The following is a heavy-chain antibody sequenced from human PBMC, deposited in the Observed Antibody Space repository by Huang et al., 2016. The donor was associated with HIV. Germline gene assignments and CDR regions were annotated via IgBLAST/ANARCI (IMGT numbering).Heavy chain of an antibody. J-gene: IGHJ4*02. Sequence: EVQLVQSGPEVKKPGESLKISCRVSGYSFTNYWIGWVRQRPGKGLGWIAISYPGDPDAAYNPAFRGQVTISADKSINTAHLQWDSLKTSDSAIYYCARRGFNTGSSPDSWGQGTLVTVSS. D-gene: IGHD1-26*01. CDR3: ARRGFNTGSSPDS. CDR2: SYPGDPDA. CDR1: GYSFTNYW. V-gene: IGHV5-51*01.